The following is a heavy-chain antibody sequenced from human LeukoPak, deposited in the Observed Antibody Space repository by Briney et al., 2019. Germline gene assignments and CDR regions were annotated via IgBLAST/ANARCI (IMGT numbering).Heavy chain of an antibody. D-gene: IGHD2-8*02. CDR1: GFTFSSYA. Sequence: GSLRLSCAASGFTFSSYAMSWVRQAPGKGLEWIGEINHSGSTNYNPSLKSRVTISVDTSKNQFSLKLSSVTAADTAVYYCASGQPLVGYWGQGTLVTVSS. V-gene: IGHV4-34*01. CDR3: ASGQPLVGY. CDR2: INHSGST. J-gene: IGHJ4*02.